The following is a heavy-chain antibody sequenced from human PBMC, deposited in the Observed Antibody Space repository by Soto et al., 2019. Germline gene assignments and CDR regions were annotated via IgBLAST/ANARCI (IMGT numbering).Heavy chain of an antibody. Sequence: SETLSLTCTVSGGSISSYYWSWIRQPPGKGLEWIGYIYYSGSTNYNPSLKGRVTISVDTSKNQFSLKLSSVTAADTAVYYCARDSGSGLVDPWGQGTLVTVSS. J-gene: IGHJ5*02. CDR2: IYYSGST. D-gene: IGHD3-10*01. V-gene: IGHV4-59*01. CDR1: GGSISSYY. CDR3: ARDSGSGLVDP.